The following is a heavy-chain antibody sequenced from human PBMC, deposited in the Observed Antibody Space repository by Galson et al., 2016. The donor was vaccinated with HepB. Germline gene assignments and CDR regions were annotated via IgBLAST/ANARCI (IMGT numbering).Heavy chain of an antibody. J-gene: IGHJ5*02. CDR3: ARGMVPRGHWLDP. CDR1: GFSFRTFA. D-gene: IGHD4/OR15-4a*01. V-gene: IGHV3-33*08. Sequence: SLRLSCAASGFSFRTFAMHWVRQAPGRGLEWVGAIWSDGTNKYYADAVKGRFTISRDSSTDTLYLQMDSLRAEDTAVYYCARGMVPRGHWLDPWGRGTLVTVSS. CDR2: IWSDGTNK.